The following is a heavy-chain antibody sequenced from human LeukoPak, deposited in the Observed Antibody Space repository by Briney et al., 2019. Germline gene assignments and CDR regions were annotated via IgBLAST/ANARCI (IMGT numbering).Heavy chain of an antibody. V-gene: IGHV3-13*04. J-gene: IGHJ2*01. D-gene: IGHD3-9*01. CDR3: ARGTNYDILTGYYTGRGSWYFDL. CDR1: GFTFSSYD. Sequence: GGSLRLSCAASGFTFSSYDMHWVRQPTGKSMEWVSVIGTAGDTYYPGSVKGRFTISRENAENSLYLQMNSLRAGDTAVYYCARGTNYDILTGYYTGRGSWYFDLWGRGTLVTVSS. CDR2: IGTAGDT.